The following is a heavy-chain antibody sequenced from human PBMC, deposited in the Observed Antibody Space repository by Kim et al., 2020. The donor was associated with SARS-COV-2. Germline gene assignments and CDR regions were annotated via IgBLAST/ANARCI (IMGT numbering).Heavy chain of an antibody. CDR2: FYSGGST. V-gene: IGHV3-53*01. D-gene: IGHD1-26*01. CDR3: ARGGRGGDYYYYGMDV. Sequence: GGSLRLSCAASGFTVSSNYMSWVRQAPGKGLEWVSVFYSGGSTYYADSVKGRFTISRDNSKNTLYLQMNSLRGEDTAVYYCARGGRGGDYYYYGMDVWGQGTTVTVSS. J-gene: IGHJ6*02. CDR1: GFTVSSNY.